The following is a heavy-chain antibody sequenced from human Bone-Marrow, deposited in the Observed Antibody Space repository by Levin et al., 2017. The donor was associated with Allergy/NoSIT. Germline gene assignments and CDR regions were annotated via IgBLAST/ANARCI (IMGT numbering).Heavy chain of an antibody. V-gene: IGHV1-24*01. D-gene: IGHD6-19*01. CDR1: GYTLSDLS. CDR2: FDPEHNEF. J-gene: IGHJ2*01. Sequence: GESLKISCTVSGYTLSDLSIHWVRQAPGKGLEWMGGFDPEHNEFIYGQAFEGRVAMTEDTSTDTAYMEVTSVRSEDTALYYCATDRSGIAVAGFTYYFDLWGRGTLVTVSS. CDR3: ATDRSGIAVAGFTYYFDL.